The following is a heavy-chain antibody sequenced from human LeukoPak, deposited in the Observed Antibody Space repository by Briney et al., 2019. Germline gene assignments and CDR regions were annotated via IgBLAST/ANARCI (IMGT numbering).Heavy chain of an antibody. CDR3: ARDPGNYGYFQH. V-gene: IGHV3-66*02. D-gene: IGHD4-11*01. CDR2: IYSGGST. Sequence: PGGSLRLSCAASGFTFSSYAMSWVRQAPGKGLEWVSVIYSGGSTYYADSVKGRFTISRDNSKNTLYLQMNSLRAEDTAVYYCARDPGNYGYFQHWGQGTLVTVSS. CDR1: GFTFSSYA. J-gene: IGHJ1*01.